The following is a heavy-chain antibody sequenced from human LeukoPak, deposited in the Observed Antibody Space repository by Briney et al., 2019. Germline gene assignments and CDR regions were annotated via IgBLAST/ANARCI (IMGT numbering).Heavy chain of an antibody. V-gene: IGHV4-38-2*02. D-gene: IGHD6-13*01. CDR2: IYHSGST. J-gene: IGHJ5*02. Sequence: PSATLSLTCTVSGYSISSGYYWGWIRQPPGKGLEWIGSIYHSGSTYYNPSLKSRVTISVDTSKDQFSLKLSSVTAADTAVYYCARDFVEIAAAANWFDPWGQGTLVTVSS. CDR1: GYSISSGYY. CDR3: ARDFVEIAAAANWFDP.